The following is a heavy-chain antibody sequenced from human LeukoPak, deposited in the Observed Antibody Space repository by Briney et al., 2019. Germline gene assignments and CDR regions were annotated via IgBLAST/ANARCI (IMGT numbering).Heavy chain of an antibody. CDR1: GYTFTSYA. CDR3: SRCGYSAGWSCDH. D-gene: IGHD5-18*01. Sequence: ASVKVSCKASGYTFTSYAMHWVRQAPGQRLEWMGWINAGNGNTKYSQKFQGRVTITRDTSASTAYMELSSLRSEDTAVYYCSRCGYSAGWSCDHWGQGTLVTVSS. CDR2: INAGNGNT. V-gene: IGHV1-3*01. J-gene: IGHJ5*02.